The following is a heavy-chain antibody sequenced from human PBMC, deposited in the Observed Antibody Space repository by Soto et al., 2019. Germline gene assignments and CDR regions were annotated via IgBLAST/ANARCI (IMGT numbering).Heavy chain of an antibody. V-gene: IGHV1-3*01. Sequence: KFQGRVTITRDTSASTAYMDLSSLRSEDTALYYCARGPGGPDGPGDYWGQGTLVTVSS. D-gene: IGHD2-15*01. J-gene: IGHJ4*02. CDR3: ARGPGGPDGPGDY.